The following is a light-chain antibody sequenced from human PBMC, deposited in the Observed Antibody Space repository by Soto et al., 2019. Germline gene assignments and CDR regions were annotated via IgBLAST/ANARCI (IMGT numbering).Light chain of an antibody. J-gene: IGKJ1*01. CDR3: QQYDSSPRT. V-gene: IGKV3-20*01. CDR2: GTS. Sequence: EIELTHSPGTLSFSPLERDNLXSTPSQNISSYLIWYQQKPGQAPRLVMYGTSNRATGIPDRFSGSGSGTDFTLTISRLEPEDFAVYYCQQYDSSPRTFGQGTKVDIK. CDR1: QNISSY.